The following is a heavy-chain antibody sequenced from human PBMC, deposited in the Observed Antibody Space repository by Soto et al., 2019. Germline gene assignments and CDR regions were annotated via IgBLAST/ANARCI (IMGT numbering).Heavy chain of an antibody. D-gene: IGHD4-17*01. V-gene: IGHV4-39*01. J-gene: IGHJ4*02. CDR1: GGSISGSISY. CDR2: IYSGGAT. Sequence: QLQLQESGPRLVKPSETLSLTCTVSGGSISGSISYWGWIRQPPEKGLEWIGSIYSGGATSYSPSLTTRVHLSVDTCKNQFSLNRTSATAADTAVYVCAGHAPYGDIPFDWWGQGALVTVSS. CDR3: AGHAPYGDIPFDW.